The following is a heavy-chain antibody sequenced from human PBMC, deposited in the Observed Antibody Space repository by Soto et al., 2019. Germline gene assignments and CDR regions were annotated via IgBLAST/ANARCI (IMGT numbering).Heavy chain of an antibody. V-gene: IGHV4-59*01. J-gene: IGHJ6*02. Sequence: SATLSLTCTVSGGSIGGDSWSWIRQSPGKGLDFIGYIYHSGSTNYNPSLKSRVTISMDTSKNQFSLRLSSVTAADTAVYYCARAGIVQVSYAMDVWGQGTTVTVSS. D-gene: IGHD2-8*01. CDR3: ARAGIVQVSYAMDV. CDR2: IYHSGST. CDR1: GGSIGGDS.